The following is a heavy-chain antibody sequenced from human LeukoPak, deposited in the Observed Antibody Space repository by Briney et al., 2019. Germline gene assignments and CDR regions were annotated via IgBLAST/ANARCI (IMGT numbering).Heavy chain of an antibody. CDR1: GGTFSSYA. V-gene: IGHV1-69*06. CDR2: IIPIFGTA. J-gene: IGHJ5*02. CDR3: ARSLAAARYWFDP. Sequence: SVKVSCKASGGTFSSYAISWVRQAPGQGLEWMGGIIPIFGTANYAQKFQGRVTITADKSTSTAYMELSSLRSEDTAVYYCARSLAAARYWFDPWGQGTLVTVSS. D-gene: IGHD6-13*01.